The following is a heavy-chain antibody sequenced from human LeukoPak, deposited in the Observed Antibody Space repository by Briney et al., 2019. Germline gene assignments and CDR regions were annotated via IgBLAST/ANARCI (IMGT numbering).Heavy chain of an antibody. D-gene: IGHD6-19*01. Sequence: GGSLRLSCAASGFTFSSYGMHWVRQAPGKGLEWVSAISGSGGSTYYADSVKGRFTISRDNSKNTLYLQMNSLRAEDTAVYYCAKDESPPYSSGWFDYWGQGTLVTVSS. J-gene: IGHJ5*01. V-gene: IGHV3-23*01. CDR1: GFTFSSYG. CDR3: AKDESPPYSSGWFDY. CDR2: ISGSGGST.